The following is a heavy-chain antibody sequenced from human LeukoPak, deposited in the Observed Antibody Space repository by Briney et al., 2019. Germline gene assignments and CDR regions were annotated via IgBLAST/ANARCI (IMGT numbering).Heavy chain of an antibody. Sequence: PGGSLRLSCVAYRFTFNDYWMSWVRQAPGKGLEWVANIKHDGSDKNYLDSVKGRFTVSRDNARNSLYLQMKGLRVEDTAVYYCARTNYVNKYMDIWGEGTGVPVSS. V-gene: IGHV3-7*01. CDR3: ARTNYVNKYMDI. CDR1: RFTFNDYW. J-gene: IGHJ6*03. CDR2: IKHDGSDK. D-gene: IGHD3-16*01.